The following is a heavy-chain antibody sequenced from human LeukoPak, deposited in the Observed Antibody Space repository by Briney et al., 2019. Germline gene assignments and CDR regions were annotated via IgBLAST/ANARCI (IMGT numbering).Heavy chain of an antibody. V-gene: IGHV4-61*02. Sequence: ASETLSLTCTVSGGSISSGSYYWTWIRQPAGKGLEWIGRIYTSGSTNFNPSLKSRVTISLDTSKNQFSLKLSSVTAADTAVYYCARAGTQTYFFDYWRQGTLVTVSS. CDR2: IYTSGST. CDR1: GGSISSGSYY. J-gene: IGHJ4*02. CDR3: ARAGTQTYFFDY. D-gene: IGHD1-14*01.